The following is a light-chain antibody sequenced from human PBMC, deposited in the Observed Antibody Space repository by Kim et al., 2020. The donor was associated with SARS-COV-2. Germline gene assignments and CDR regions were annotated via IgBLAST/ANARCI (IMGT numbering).Light chain of an antibody. CDR2: GAS. CDR1: QSVTDNY. Sequence: ELVLTQSPGTLSLSPGERATVSCRASQSVTDNYLAWYQQKPGQAPRLLIYGASSRFTGIPDRFGGSGSGTDFTLIISRLEREDFAVYYCQQYGSGRTFGQGTKLEIK. CDR3: QQYGSGRT. J-gene: IGKJ1*01. V-gene: IGKV3-20*01.